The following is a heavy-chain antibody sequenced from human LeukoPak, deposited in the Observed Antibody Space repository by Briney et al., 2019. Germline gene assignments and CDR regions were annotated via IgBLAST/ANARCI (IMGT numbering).Heavy chain of an antibody. CDR1: GFTFDDYA. Sequence: GGSLRLSCAASGFTFDDYAMHWVRQAPGKGLEWVSGISWNNGSIGYADSVKSRFTISRDNAKNSLYLQMNSLRAEDTALYYCAKDIFTMVRGVVDYWGQGTLVTVSS. CDR2: ISWNNGSI. J-gene: IGHJ4*02. CDR3: AKDIFTMVRGVVDY. D-gene: IGHD3-10*01. V-gene: IGHV3-9*01.